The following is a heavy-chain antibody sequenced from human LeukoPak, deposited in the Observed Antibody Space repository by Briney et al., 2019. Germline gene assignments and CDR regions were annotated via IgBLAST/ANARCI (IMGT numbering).Heavy chain of an antibody. CDR1: GGSISSGGYY. Sequence: PSETLSLTCTVSGGSISSGGYYWSWIRQPPGKGLEWIGEINHSGSTNYNPSLKSRVTISVDTSKNQFSLKLSSVTAADTAVYYCARGRRGSSWPIPEYFQHWGQGTLVTVSS. CDR2: INHSGST. CDR3: ARGRRGSSWPIPEYFQH. V-gene: IGHV4-39*07. J-gene: IGHJ1*01. D-gene: IGHD6-13*01.